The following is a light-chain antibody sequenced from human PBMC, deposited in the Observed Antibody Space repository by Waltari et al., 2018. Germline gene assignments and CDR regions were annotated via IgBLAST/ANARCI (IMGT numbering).Light chain of an antibody. CDR3: ATWDDSLSGLV. Sequence: QSVLTQPPSASGTPGQRATISCSGSSSNIGTNYVYWYQQLPGTAPKLLIHMNNQRPSGVPDRFSGSKSGTSASLAISGLRSEDEADYYCATWDDSLSGLVFGGGTKLTVL. CDR1: SSNIGTNY. CDR2: MNN. J-gene: IGLJ2*01. V-gene: IGLV1-47*01.